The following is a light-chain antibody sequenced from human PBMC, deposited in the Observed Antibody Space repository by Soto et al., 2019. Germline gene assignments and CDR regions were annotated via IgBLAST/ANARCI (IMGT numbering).Light chain of an antibody. Sequence: QSVLTQSPSASASLGASVKLTCTLSSGHSNYAIAWHQQQSEKGPRYLMKVNSDGSHSKGDGIPDRFSGSSSGAERYLSISRLPAEDGADFFWQAWANGFYVFGTGTKLTVL. V-gene: IGLV4-69*01. CDR3: QAWANGFYV. CDR1: SGHSNYA. CDR2: VNSDGSH. J-gene: IGLJ1*01.